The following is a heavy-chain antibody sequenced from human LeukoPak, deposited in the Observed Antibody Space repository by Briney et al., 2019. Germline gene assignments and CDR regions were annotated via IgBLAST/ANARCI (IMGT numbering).Heavy chain of an antibody. Sequence: SETLSLTCTVSGGSISSYYWRWPRQPAGKGRECIGRIYTSGSTNYNPSLKSRVTMSVDTPKNQFSLKLSSVTAADTAVYYCASQPYSGYGGNNWFDPWGQGTLVTVSS. D-gene: IGHD5-12*01. CDR3: ASQPYSGYGGNNWFDP. CDR2: IYTSGST. V-gene: IGHV4-4*07. J-gene: IGHJ5*02. CDR1: GGSISSYY.